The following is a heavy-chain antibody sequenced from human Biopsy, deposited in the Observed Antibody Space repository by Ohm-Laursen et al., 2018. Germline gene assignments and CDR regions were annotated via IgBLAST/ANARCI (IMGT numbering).Heavy chain of an antibody. D-gene: IGHD3-3*01. Sequence: TLSLTWGVSGGSISSRNHYWGWLRQPPEKGLEWIGHVYYSGSTFYNSSLESRVTVSVDTSKNQFHLRLTSMSASDTAVYYCARHSLDDFWSGAHYYFDYWGLGTLVTVSS. CDR1: GGSISSRNHY. CDR2: VYYSGST. CDR3: ARHSLDDFWSGAHYYFDY. V-gene: IGHV4-39*01. J-gene: IGHJ4*02.